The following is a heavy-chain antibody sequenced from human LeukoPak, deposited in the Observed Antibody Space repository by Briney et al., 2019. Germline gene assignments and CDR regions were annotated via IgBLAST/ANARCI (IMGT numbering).Heavy chain of an antibody. V-gene: IGHV3-30-3*01. J-gene: IGHJ5*02. CDR1: GFTFSSYA. CDR2: ISYDGSNK. Sequence: GRSLRLSCAASGFTFSSYAMPWVRQAPGKGLEWVAVISYDGSNKYYADSVKGRFTISRDNSKNTLYLQMNSLRAEDTAVYYCARQKTDCSGGSCSNWFDPWGQGTLVTVSS. CDR3: ARQKTDCSGGSCSNWFDP. D-gene: IGHD2-15*01.